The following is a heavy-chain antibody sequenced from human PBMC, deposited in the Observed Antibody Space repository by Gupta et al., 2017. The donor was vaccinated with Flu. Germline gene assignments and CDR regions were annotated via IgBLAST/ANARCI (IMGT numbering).Heavy chain of an antibody. CDR2: ISGSGGST. CDR3: AKDEHRVVLNYGMDV. D-gene: IGHD2-2*01. V-gene: IGHV3-23*01. J-gene: IGHJ6*02. Sequence: EVQLLESGGGLVQPGGSLRLSCAASGFTFSSYAMSWVLQAPGKGLEWVSAISGSGGSTYYADSVKGRFTISRDNSKNTLYLQMNSLRAEDTAVYYCAKDEHRVVLNYGMDVWGQGTTVTVSS. CDR1: GFTFSSYA.